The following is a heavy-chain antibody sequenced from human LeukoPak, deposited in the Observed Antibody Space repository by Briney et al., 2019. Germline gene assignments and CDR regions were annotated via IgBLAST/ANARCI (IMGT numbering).Heavy chain of an antibody. CDR3: ARDCSGGSCYGAFDI. D-gene: IGHD2-15*01. CDR2: IYDSGST. CDR1: GASIRSGDYY. V-gene: IGHV4-30-4*01. J-gene: IGHJ3*02. Sequence: PSQTLSLTCTVSGASIRSGDYYWSWIRQPPGKGLEWIGYIYDSGSTYYNPSLKSRITISVDTSENRFSLKLSSVTATDTAVYYCARDCSGGSCYGAFDIWGQGTMVTVSS.